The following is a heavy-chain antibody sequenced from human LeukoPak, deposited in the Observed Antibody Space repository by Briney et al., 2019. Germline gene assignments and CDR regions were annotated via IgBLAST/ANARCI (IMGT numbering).Heavy chain of an antibody. V-gene: IGHV4-59*01. CDR1: GGSISSYY. CDR3: ARTRITMVRGDTFDY. CDR2: IYYSGST. D-gene: IGHD3-10*01. Sequence: PSETLSLTCSVSGGSISSYYWSWIRQPPGKGPEWIGYIYYSGSTNYNPSLKSQVPISEDTSTTQFSLKLRSVPAADTAVYYCARTRITMVRGDTFDYWGQGTLVTVSA. J-gene: IGHJ4*02.